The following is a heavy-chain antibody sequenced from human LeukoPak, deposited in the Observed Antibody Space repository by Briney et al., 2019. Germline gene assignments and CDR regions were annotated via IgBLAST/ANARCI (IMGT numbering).Heavy chain of an antibody. CDR3: AAIRIGY. V-gene: IGHV4-39*01. CDR2: IYYSGTT. D-gene: IGHD5-24*01. Sequence: SETLSLTCTVSGGSISSSTYYWGWIRQPPGKGLEWIGTIYYSGTTYYNPSLKSRVTISVDTSKNQFSLKLSSVTAADTAVYYCAAIRIGYWGRGTLVTVSS. J-gene: IGHJ4*02. CDR1: GGSISSSTYY.